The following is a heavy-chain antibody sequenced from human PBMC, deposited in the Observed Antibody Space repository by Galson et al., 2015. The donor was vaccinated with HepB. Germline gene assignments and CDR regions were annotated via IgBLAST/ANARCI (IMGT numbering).Heavy chain of an antibody. D-gene: IGHD2-21*01. J-gene: IGHJ4*02. CDR1: GYTFTDYY. V-gene: IGHV1-2*02. CDR3: ARRAYCGAVCYFSDY. CDR2: IDPNSGAT. Sequence: SVKVSCKASGYTFTDYYIHWVRQAPGQGLEWMGWIDPNSGATNYAQKFQGRVTMTRDTSTSTAYMELSRLTSDDTAVYSCARRAYCGAVCYFSDYWGQGTLVTVSS.